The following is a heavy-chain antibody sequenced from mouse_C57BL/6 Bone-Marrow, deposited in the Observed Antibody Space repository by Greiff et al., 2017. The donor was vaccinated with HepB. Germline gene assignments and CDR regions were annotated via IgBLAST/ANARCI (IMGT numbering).Heavy chain of an antibody. Sequence: VQLKQSGGGLVQPGESLKLSCESNEYEFPSHDMSWVRKTPEKRLELVAAINSDGGSTYYPDTMERRFIISRDNTKKTLYLQMSSLRSEDTAVYYCASPPFITTVVALDYWGQGTTLTVSS. D-gene: IGHD1-1*01. J-gene: IGHJ2*01. CDR3: ASPPFITTVVALDY. CDR1: EYEFPSHD. V-gene: IGHV5-2*01. CDR2: INSDGGST.